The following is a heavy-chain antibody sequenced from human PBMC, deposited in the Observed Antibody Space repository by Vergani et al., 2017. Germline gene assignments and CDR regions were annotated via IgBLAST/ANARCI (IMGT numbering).Heavy chain of an antibody. D-gene: IGHD3-3*02. CDR2: ISWDGGST. J-gene: IGHJ4*02. V-gene: IGHV3-43*01. CDR1: GFTFDDYT. CDR3: AKDFHFWSGYPLAPYCFDY. Sequence: EVQLVESGGVVVQPGGSLRLSCAASGFTFDDYTMHWVRQAPGKGLEWVSLISWDGGSTYYADSVKGRFTISRDNSKNSLYLQMNSLRTEDTALYYCAKDFHFWSGYPLAPYCFDYWGQGTLVTVSS.